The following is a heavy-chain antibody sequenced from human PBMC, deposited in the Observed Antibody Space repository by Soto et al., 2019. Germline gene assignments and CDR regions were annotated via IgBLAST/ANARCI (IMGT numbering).Heavy chain of an antibody. J-gene: IGHJ6*02. CDR2: INPNSGGT. V-gene: IGHV1-2*04. D-gene: IGHD6-6*01. CDR3: ARDLVAARRSTLRGFYGMDV. Sequence: ASVKVSCKASGYTFTGYYMHWVRQAPGQGLEWMGWINPNSGGTNYAQKFRGWVTMTRDTSISTAYMELSRLRSDDTAVYYCARDLVAARRSTLRGFYGMDVWGQGTTVTVSS. CDR1: GYTFTGYY.